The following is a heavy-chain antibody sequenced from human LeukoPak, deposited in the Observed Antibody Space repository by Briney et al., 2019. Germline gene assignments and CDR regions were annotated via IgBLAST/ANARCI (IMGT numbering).Heavy chain of an antibody. D-gene: IGHD2-15*01. Sequence: GGSLRLSCAASGFTFSSYAMSWVRQAPGKGLEWVSVIYSGGSTYYADSVKGRFTISRDNSKNTLYLQMNSLRVEDTAVYYCVRQIWSWGQGTLVTVSS. CDR3: VRQIWS. J-gene: IGHJ4*02. CDR2: IYSGGST. V-gene: IGHV3-66*04. CDR1: GFTFSSYA.